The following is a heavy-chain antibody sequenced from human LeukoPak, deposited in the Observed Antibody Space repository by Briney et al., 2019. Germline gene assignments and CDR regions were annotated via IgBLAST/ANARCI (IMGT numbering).Heavy chain of an antibody. D-gene: IGHD6-6*01. Sequence: PGRSLRLSCAASGFTFSSYAMHWVRQAPGKGLEWVAVISYDGSNKYYADSVKGRYTISRDNSKNTLYLQMNSLRADDTAVYYCARDYAALSYYYYYYMDVWGKGTTVTVSS. CDR2: ISYDGSNK. CDR1: GFTFSSYA. CDR3: ARDYAALSYYYYYYMDV. J-gene: IGHJ6*03. V-gene: IGHV3-30*01.